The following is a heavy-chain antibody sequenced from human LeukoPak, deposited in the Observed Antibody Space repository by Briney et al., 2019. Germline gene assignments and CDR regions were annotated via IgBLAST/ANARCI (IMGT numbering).Heavy chain of an antibody. CDR3: SRRKYAYDRNGFYTENFFDT. CDR2: TWYTGSA. D-gene: IGHD3-22*01. CDR1: GSSITTDFY. V-gene: IGHV4-38-2*01. J-gene: IGHJ4*02. Sequence: PSETLSLTCSVSGSSITTDFYWAWIRQPPGKGLEWIADTWYTGSAYFNPSLKSRVTMSVDTSKNQLSLRLTSVTAADTAVYFCSRRKYAYDRNGFYTENFFDTWGLGTLVTVSS.